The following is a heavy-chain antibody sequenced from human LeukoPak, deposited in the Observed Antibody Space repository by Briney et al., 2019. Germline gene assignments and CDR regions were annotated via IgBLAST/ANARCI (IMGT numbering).Heavy chain of an antibody. CDR3: ARFVANWNPGGMDV. CDR1: EFTFSIYS. J-gene: IGHJ6*02. CDR2: ISGSSSSI. Sequence: GGSLRLSCEASEFTFSIYSINWVSQAPGKGLEWVSSISGSSSSIYYKESVRGRFTISRDNSKNSVYLQMNSLRAEDTAVYYCARFVANWNPGGMDVWGQGTTVTVSS. D-gene: IGHD1-20*01. V-gene: IGHV3-21*01.